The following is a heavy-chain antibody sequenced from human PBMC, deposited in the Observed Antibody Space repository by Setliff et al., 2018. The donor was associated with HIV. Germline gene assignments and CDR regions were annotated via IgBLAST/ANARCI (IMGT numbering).Heavy chain of an antibody. D-gene: IGHD3-3*01. CDR2: AHYSGAI. CDR3: ARPSFGIGGGANFDS. V-gene: IGHV4-39*02. Sequence: PSETLSLTCSVSGASISSPIYYWGWIRHSPGKGLEWIASAHYSGAIFYDPSLKSRVTMSVDTSGSRFSLKLTSVTAADTAVYYCARPSFGIGGGANFDSWGRGTLVTVSS. CDR1: GASISSPIYY. J-gene: IGHJ4*02.